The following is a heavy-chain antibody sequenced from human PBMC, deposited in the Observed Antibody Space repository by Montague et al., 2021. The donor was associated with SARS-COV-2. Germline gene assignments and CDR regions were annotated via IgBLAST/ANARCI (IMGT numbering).Heavy chain of an antibody. CDR3: AREPDYGDYFDY. J-gene: IGHJ4*02. CDR1: GGSISSYY. Sequence: SESLSLTCTVSGGSISSYYWSWIRQPPGKGLEWIGYIYYRRSTNYNPSLKSRVTISVDTSKNQFSLKLSSVTAADTAVYYCAREPDYGDYFDYWGQGTLVTVSS. CDR2: IYYRRST. D-gene: IGHD4-17*01. V-gene: IGHV4-59*01.